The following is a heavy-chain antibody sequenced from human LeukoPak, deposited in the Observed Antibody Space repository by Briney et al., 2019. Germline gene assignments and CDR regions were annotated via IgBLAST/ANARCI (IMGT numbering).Heavy chain of an antibody. J-gene: IGHJ3*02. CDR3: ARVILSHYYDSSGYYRRVDAFDI. Sequence: GSLRLSCAASGFTFSSYEMNWVRQPPGKGLEWIGEINHSGSTNYNPSLKSRVTISVDTSKNQFSLKLSSVTAADTAVYYCARVILSHYYDSSGYYRRVDAFDIWGQGTMVTVSS. D-gene: IGHD3-22*01. CDR2: INHSGST. V-gene: IGHV4-34*01. CDR1: GFTFSSYE.